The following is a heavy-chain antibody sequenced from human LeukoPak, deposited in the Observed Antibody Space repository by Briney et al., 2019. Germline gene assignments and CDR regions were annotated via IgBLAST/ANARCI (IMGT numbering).Heavy chain of an antibody. V-gene: IGHV3-23*01. D-gene: IGHD2-2*02. CDR1: GFTFSTYS. Sequence: GGSLRLSCAASGFTFSTYSMNWVRQAPGKGLEWVSAISGSGGSTYYADSVKGRFTISRDNSKNTLYLQMNSLRAEDTAVYYCAKVLPPYCSSTSCYTVDYWGQGTLVTVSS. CDR2: ISGSGGST. CDR3: AKVLPPYCSSTSCYTVDY. J-gene: IGHJ4*02.